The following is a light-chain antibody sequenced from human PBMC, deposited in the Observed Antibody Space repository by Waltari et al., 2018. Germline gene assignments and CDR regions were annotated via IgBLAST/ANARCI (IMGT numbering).Light chain of an antibody. V-gene: IGLV2-11*01. J-gene: IGLJ3*02. CDR2: DFS. CDR1: SNDVGAYNY. CDR3: CSYTGTYTHWV. Sequence: QSALTQPRSVSGSPGPSVPISCTGTSNDVGAYNYVPWHQQHPGKAPKLMIYDFSKRPSGVPDRFSASKSGNTASLTISGLQAEDEADYYCCSYTGTYTHWVFGGGTKLTVL.